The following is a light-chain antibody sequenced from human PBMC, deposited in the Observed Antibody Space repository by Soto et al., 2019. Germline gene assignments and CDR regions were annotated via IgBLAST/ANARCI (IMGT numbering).Light chain of an antibody. V-gene: IGKV1-9*01. CDR2: AAS. CDR3: RHLNSYPSVQ. CDR1: QAISTY. Sequence: IQLTQSPSSLSASIGDRVTIPCRASQAISTYLAWYQHKPGKAPKLLLSAASTLQSGVPSRFSGSGSGTDFSLTISSLQPEDFATYYCRHLNSYPSVQFGQGTKVDIK. J-gene: IGKJ1*01.